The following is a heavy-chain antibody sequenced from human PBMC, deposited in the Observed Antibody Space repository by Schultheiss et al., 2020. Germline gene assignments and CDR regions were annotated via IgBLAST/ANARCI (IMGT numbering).Heavy chain of an antibody. CDR2: IEPSDSYT. J-gene: IGHJ6*02. V-gene: IGHV5-10-1*01. CDR1: GYIFSSYW. Sequence: GESLKISCKGSGYIFSSYWISWVRQMPGKGLEWMGRIEPSDSYTNYSPSFEGHVTISADKSISTAYLQWSSLKASDTAMYYCARLGPPNGMDVWGQGNTVTVSS. CDR3: ARLGPPNGMDV. D-gene: IGHD3/OR15-3a*01.